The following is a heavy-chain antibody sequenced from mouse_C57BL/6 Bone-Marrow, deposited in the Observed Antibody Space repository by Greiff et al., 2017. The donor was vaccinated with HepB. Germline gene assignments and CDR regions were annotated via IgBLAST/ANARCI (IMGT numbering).Heavy chain of an antibody. Sequence: VKLMESGPGLVQPSQSLSITCTVSGFSFTSYGVHWVRQSPGKGLEWLGVIWSGGSTDYNAAFISRLSISKDNSKSQVFFKMNSLQADDTAIYYCARKNKLGRRAMDYWGQGTSVTVSS. CDR1: GFSFTSYG. V-gene: IGHV2-2*01. D-gene: IGHD4-1*01. J-gene: IGHJ4*01. CDR3: ARKNKLGRRAMDY. CDR2: IWSGGST.